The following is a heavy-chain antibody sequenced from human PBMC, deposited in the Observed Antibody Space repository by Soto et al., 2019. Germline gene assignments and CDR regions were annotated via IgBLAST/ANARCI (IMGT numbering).Heavy chain of an antibody. CDR3: AREPDDSGYAT. D-gene: IGHD3-22*01. Sequence: SQTLSLPCAISGDSVSSNSTACNVMRQSPSRGLEWLGRTYYRSKWFHDYAVPVKSRISINPDTSKNQFSLQLNSVTPEDTAVYYCAREPDDSGYATWGQGTQVTVSS. V-gene: IGHV6-1*01. CDR1: GDSVSSNSTA. CDR2: TYYRSKWFH. J-gene: IGHJ4*02.